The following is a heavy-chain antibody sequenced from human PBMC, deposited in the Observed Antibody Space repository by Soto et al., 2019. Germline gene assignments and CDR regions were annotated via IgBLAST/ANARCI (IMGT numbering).Heavy chain of an antibody. Sequence: PGGSLRLSCTASGFTFGDYAMSWFRQAPGKGLEWVGFIRSKAYGGTTEYAASVKGRFTISRDDSKSIAYLQMNSLKTEDTAVYYCTREQGGYAFGAFDYWGQGTLVTVSS. D-gene: IGHD5-12*01. CDR3: TREQGGYAFGAFDY. V-gene: IGHV3-49*03. CDR1: GFTFGDYA. CDR2: IRSKAYGGTT. J-gene: IGHJ4*02.